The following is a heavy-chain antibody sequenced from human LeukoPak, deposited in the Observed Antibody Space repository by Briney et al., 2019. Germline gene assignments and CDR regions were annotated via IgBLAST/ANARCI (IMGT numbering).Heavy chain of an antibody. V-gene: IGHV4-59*08. Sequence: SETLSLTCTVSGGSITSYYWSWIRQPPGKGLEWIGYIYYTGSTNYNPSLKSRVTISVDTSKNQFSLKLSSVTAADTAVYYCAGQWLVSGYFDYWGQGTLVTVSS. D-gene: IGHD6-19*01. CDR2: IYYTGST. CDR1: GGSITSYY. J-gene: IGHJ4*02. CDR3: AGQWLVSGYFDY.